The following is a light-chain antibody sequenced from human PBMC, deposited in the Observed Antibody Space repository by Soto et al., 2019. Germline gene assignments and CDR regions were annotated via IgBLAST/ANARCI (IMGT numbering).Light chain of an antibody. CDR1: QSVGNN. CDR2: ATS. Sequence: EIVLTQSPATLSVSPGERATLSCRASQSVGNNFAWYQQKPGQAPRLLIFATSTRANGVPARYSGSVSGKESTLTISSRQSGEFAVYYCQQYGDWPLTFGGGAKVEIE. V-gene: IGKV3-15*01. CDR3: QQYGDWPLT. J-gene: IGKJ4*01.